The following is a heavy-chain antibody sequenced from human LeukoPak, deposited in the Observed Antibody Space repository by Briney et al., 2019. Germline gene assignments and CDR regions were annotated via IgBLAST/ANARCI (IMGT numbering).Heavy chain of an antibody. CDR3: AKDQRRHYYDSSVYFNWFDP. V-gene: IGHV3-23*01. Sequence: AGGSLRLSCAAPGFTFSSYAMSWVRQAPGKGLEWVSAISGSGGSTYYADSVKGRFTISRDNSKNTLYLQMNSLRAEDTAVYYCAKDQRRHYYDSSVYFNWFDPWGQEPWSPSPQ. CDR1: GFTFSSYA. J-gene: IGHJ5*02. CDR2: ISGSGGST. D-gene: IGHD3-22*01.